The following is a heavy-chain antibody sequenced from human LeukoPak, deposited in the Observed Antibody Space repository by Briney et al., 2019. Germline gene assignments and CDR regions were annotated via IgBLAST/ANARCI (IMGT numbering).Heavy chain of an antibody. CDR3: ARALPGRITMIVVGGGAFDI. CDR2: IIPILGIA. J-gene: IGHJ3*02. V-gene: IGHV1-69*02. CDR1: GGTFSSYT. Sequence: ASVKVSCKAPGGTFSSYTISWVRQAPGQGLEWMGRIIPILGIANYAQKFQGRVTITADKSTSTAYMELSSLRSEDTAVYYCARALPGRITMIVVGGGAFDIWGQGTMVTVSS. D-gene: IGHD3-22*01.